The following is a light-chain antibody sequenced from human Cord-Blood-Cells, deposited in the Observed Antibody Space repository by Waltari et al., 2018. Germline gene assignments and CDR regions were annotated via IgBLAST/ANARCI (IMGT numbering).Light chain of an antibody. J-gene: IGLJ3*02. CDR1: SSDVGSYNL. CDR2: EGS. CDR3: CSYAGSSTWV. V-gene: IGLV2-23*01. Sequence: QSALTQPASVSGSPGQSITLPCTGTSSDVGSYNLLPWYQQHPGKAPKLMIYEGSKRPSGVSNRFSGSKSGNTASLTISGLQAEDEADYYCCSYAGSSTWVFGGGTKLTVL.